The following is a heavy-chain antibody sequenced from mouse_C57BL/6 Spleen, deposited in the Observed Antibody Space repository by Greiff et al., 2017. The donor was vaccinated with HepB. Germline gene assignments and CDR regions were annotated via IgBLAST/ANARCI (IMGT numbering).Heavy chain of an antibody. V-gene: IGHV1-55*01. D-gene: IGHD2-2*01. Sequence: QVHVKQPGAELVKPGASVKMSCKASGYTFTSYWITWVKQRPGQGLEWIGDIYPGSGSTNYNEKFKSKATLTVDTSSSTAYMQLSSLTSEDSAVYYCARERDYGYGFDYWGQGTTLTVSS. CDR1: GYTFTSYW. CDR3: ARERDYGYGFDY. J-gene: IGHJ2*01. CDR2: IYPGSGST.